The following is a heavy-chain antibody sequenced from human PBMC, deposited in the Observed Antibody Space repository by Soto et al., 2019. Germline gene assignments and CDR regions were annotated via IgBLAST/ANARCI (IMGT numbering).Heavy chain of an antibody. D-gene: IGHD1-1*01. Sequence: PSETLSLTCTVSGASISGFYWSWIRKSAGKGLEWIGRIYATGTTDYNPSLKSRVMMSVDTSKKQFSLKLRSVTAADTAVYYCVRDGTNTFRDWFDPWGQR. CDR1: GASISGFY. V-gene: IGHV4-4*07. J-gene: IGHJ5*02. CDR2: IYATGTT. CDR3: VRDGTNTFRDWFDP.